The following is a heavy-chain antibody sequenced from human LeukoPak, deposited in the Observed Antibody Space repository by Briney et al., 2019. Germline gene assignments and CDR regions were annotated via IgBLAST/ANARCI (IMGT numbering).Heavy chain of an antibody. V-gene: IGHV4-31*03. J-gene: IGHJ5*02. CDR1: GASITNGDYY. Sequence: SQTLSLTCTVSGASITNGDYYWSWIRQHPGKGLEWIGYIYFSGSTYYNPTLKSRASVSVDTSKSQFSLRPTSVTAADTAVYYCARRAPFSNWFDPWGQGTLVIVSS. D-gene: IGHD2-2*01. CDR2: IYFSGST. CDR3: ARRAPFSNWFDP.